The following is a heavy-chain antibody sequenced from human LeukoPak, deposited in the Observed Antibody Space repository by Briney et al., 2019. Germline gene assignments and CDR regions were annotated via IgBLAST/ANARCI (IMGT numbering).Heavy chain of an antibody. CDR1: GGSFSSSSYY. Sequence: SETLSLTCTVSGGSFSSSSYYWGWIRQPPGKGLEWIGSIYYSGSTYYNPSLKSRVTISVDTSKNQFSLELYSVTAADTAVYYCARVRLARDWFDPWGQGTLVTVSS. CDR2: IYYSGST. D-gene: IGHD6-19*01. CDR3: ARVRLARDWFDP. V-gene: IGHV4-39*07. J-gene: IGHJ5*02.